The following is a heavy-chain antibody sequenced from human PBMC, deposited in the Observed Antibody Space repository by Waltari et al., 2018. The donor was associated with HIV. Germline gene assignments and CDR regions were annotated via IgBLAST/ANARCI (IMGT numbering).Heavy chain of an antibody. CDR1: GFTFSNYM. V-gene: IGHV3-7*01. Sequence: QVVESGGGLVQPGGSLRLSCAASGFTFSNYMWSWVRQARGKGLEGVANIKEDGSEKYYVDSVKGRFTISRDNAKNSLYLQMNSLRAEETAVYYCAREFQQWMGRIFDIWGQGTMVTVSS. D-gene: IGHD2-2*03. CDR3: AREFQQWMGRIFDI. CDR2: IKEDGSEK. J-gene: IGHJ3*02.